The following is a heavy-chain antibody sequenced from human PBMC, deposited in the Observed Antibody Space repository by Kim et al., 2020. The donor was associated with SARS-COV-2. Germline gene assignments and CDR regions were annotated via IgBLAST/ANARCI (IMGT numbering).Heavy chain of an antibody. CDR2: DGQTT. CDR3: VASLGDY. V-gene: IGHV3-74*01. Sequence: DGQTTTYAGSVKGRFTISRDNAKNTLYLQMNSLGAEDTAVYYCVASLGDYWVQGTLVAVSS. J-gene: IGHJ4*02. D-gene: IGHD5-12*01.